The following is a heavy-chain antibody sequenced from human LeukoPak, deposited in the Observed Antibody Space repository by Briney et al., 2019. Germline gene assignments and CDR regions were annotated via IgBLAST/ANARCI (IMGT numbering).Heavy chain of an antibody. CDR3: ARGGTTERTSSSWYIHY. J-gene: IGHJ4*02. D-gene: IGHD6-13*01. V-gene: IGHV4-34*01. CDR2: INHSGST. Sequence: SETLSLTCAVYGGSFSGYYWSWIRQPPGKGLEWIGEINHSGSTNYNPSLKSRVTISVDTSKNQFSLKLSSVTAEDTAVYYCARGGTTERTSSSWYIHYWGQRTLVTVSS. CDR1: GGSFSGYY.